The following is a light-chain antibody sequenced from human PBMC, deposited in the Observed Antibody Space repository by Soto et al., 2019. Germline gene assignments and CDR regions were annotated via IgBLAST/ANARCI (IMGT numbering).Light chain of an antibody. CDR1: QSVSSSY. CDR3: QQYGSSPYT. J-gene: IGKJ2*01. CDR2: GAS. V-gene: IGKV3-20*01. Sequence: EIVLTQSPGTLSLSPGERATLSCRASQSVSSSYLAWYQQKPGQAPRLLIYGASSRATGIPERFSGSGSGTDFTLTVSRLEPEDFAVYYCQQYGSSPYTFGQGTQLEIK.